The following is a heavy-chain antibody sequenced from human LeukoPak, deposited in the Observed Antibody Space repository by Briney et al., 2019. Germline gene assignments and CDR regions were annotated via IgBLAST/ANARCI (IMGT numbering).Heavy chain of an antibody. CDR1: GGSISSYY. CDR3: ARIAAAGPYWYFDL. J-gene: IGHJ2*01. CDR2: IYYSGST. V-gene: IGHV4-59*01. Sequence: PSETLSLTRTVSGGSISSYYWSWIRQPPGKGLEWIGYIYYSGSTNYNPSLKSRVTISVDTSKNQFSLKLSSVTAADTAVYYCARIAAAGPYWYFDLWGRGTLVTVSS. D-gene: IGHD6-13*01.